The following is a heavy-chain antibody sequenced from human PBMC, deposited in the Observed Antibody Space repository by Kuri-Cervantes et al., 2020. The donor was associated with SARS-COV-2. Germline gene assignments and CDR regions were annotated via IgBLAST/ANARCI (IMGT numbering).Heavy chain of an antibody. D-gene: IGHD1-1*01. V-gene: IGHV4-30-2*01. J-gene: IGHJ4*02. Sequence: SETLSLTCTVSGGSISSGGYYWSWIRQPPGKGLEWIGYIYHSGSTYYNPSLKSRVTISVDRSKNQFSLKLSSVTAADTAVYYCARGGEMRLRKTGTVIDYWGQGTLVTVSS. CDR1: GGSISSGGYY. CDR2: IYHSGST. CDR3: ARGGEMRLRKTGTVIDY.